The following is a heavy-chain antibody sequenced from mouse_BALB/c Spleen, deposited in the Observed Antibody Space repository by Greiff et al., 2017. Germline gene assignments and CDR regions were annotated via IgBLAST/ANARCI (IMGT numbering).Heavy chain of an antibody. Sequence: QVQLKQPGAELVRPGASVKLSCKASGYTFTSYWINWVKQRPGQGLEWIGNIYPSDSYTNYNQKFKDKATLTVDKSSSTAYMQLSSPTSEDSAVYYCTSHYYGSSPFDYWGQGTTLTVSS. D-gene: IGHD1-1*01. V-gene: IGHV1-69*02. CDR1: GYTFTSYW. CDR3: TSHYYGSSPFDY. CDR2: IYPSDSYT. J-gene: IGHJ2*01.